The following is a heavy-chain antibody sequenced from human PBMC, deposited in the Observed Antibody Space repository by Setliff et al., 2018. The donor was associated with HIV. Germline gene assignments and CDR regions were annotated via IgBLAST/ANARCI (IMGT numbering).Heavy chain of an antibody. CDR2: ISGSGTIT. D-gene: IGHD3-10*01. CDR1: GFTFDDYA. V-gene: IGHV3-23*01. CDR3: AKVMTLWFGASDS. Sequence: GESLKISCAASGFTFDDYAVTWVRQAPGKGLDYVSAISGSGTITYYADSVRGRFTISRDNSTNTVYLQMHSLRAEDTALYYCAKVMTLWFGASDSWGQGTRVTVSS. J-gene: IGHJ4*02.